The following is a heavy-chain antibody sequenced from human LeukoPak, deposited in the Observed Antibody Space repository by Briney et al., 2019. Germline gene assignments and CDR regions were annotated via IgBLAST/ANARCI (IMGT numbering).Heavy chain of an antibody. J-gene: IGHJ4*02. V-gene: IGHV3-23*01. CDR3: AKSPGLYCSGGSRYGDY. CDR1: GFTFSSYA. Sequence: GGSLRLSCAASGFTFSSYAMSWVRQAPGKGLEWVSAISSSGGSTYYADSVKGRFTISRDNSKNTLYLQMNSLRAEDTAIYYCAKSPGLYCSGGSRYGDYWGQGTLVTVSS. D-gene: IGHD2-15*01. CDR2: ISSSGGST.